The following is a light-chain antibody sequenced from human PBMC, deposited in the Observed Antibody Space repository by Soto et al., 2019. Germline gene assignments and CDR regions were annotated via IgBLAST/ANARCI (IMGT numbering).Light chain of an antibody. Sequence: EIVLTQSPATLSLSPGERATLSCRASQSVSSYLAWYQQKPGQAPRLLIYDASNRATGIPAMFSGSGSVTDFTLTISSLEPEDFAVYYCQQRGNWPSLTFGGGTKVEIK. CDR2: DAS. CDR1: QSVSSY. CDR3: QQRGNWPSLT. V-gene: IGKV3-11*01. J-gene: IGKJ4*01.